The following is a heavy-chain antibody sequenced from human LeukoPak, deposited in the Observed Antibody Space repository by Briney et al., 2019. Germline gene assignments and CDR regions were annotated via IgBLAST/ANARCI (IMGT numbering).Heavy chain of an antibody. V-gene: IGHV3-23*01. CDR3: AKNTSGSYFDH. Sequence: GGSLRLSCAASGFSFSTYDMTWVRQAPGKGLEWVSAISGSVSSTNYADSVKGRFTISRDNFKNTLYLQMNSLRAEDTAVYYCAKNTSGSYFDHWGQGTLVTVSS. CDR1: GFSFSTYD. CDR2: ISGSVSST. D-gene: IGHD1-26*01. J-gene: IGHJ4*02.